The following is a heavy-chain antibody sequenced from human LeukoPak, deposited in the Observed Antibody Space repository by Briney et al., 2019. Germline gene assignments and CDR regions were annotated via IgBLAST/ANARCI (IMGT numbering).Heavy chain of an antibody. J-gene: IGHJ4*02. CDR3: ARDRLSNDFDY. Sequence: PGGSLRLSCAASGFTFSNYEMTWVRQAPGKGLEWVGNIKQDGSETYYVDSVKGRFTISRDNAKNSLYLQMNSLRAEDTAVYYCARDRLSNDFDYWGQGTLVTVSS. CDR1: GFTFSNYE. V-gene: IGHV3-7*01. CDR2: IKQDGSET.